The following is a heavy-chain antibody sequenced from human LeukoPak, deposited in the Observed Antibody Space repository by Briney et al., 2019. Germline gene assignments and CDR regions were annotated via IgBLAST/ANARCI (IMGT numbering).Heavy chain of an antibody. CDR3: ASPAVRTGHAFDF. D-gene: IGHD6-19*01. J-gene: IGHJ3*01. CDR2: IKHDGSDK. V-gene: IGHV3-7*01. CDR1: GFAFSSYW. Sequence: GRSLRLSCVASGFAFSSYWLSWVRHAPGQGLEWVANIKHDGSDKYYVDSVKGRFTISRDNPKNSLYLQMTSLRAEDTAVYYCASPAVRTGHAFDFWGQGTKVTVSS.